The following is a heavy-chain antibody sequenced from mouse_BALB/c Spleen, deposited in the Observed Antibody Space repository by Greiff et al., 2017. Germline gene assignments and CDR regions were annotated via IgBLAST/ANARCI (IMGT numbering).Heavy chain of an antibody. D-gene: IGHD2-3*01. J-gene: IGHJ4*01. Sequence: EVKLVESGPGLVKPSQSLSLTCSVTGYSITSGYYWNWIRQFPGNKLEWMGYISYDGSNNYNPSLKNRISITRDTSKNQFFLKLNSVTTEDTATYYCARGGWLLPNYYAMDYWGQGTSVTVSS. CDR1: GYSITSGYY. V-gene: IGHV3-6*02. CDR3: ARGGWLLPNYYAMDY. CDR2: ISYDGSN.